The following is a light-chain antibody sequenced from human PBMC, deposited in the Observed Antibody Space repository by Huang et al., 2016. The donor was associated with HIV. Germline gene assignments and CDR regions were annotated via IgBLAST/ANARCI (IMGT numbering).Light chain of an antibody. Sequence: AIRITQSPSSLSASTGDRVAITCRASQDISSYIAWYQQKPGKAPRLLIYGVSTLQSGVPSRFNGTGSGTDFTLTISCLQSDDFAIYYCQQYHTYPYTCGLGTKVEIK. V-gene: IGKV1-8*01. CDR3: QQYHTYPYT. CDR1: QDISSY. J-gene: IGKJ2*01. CDR2: GVS.